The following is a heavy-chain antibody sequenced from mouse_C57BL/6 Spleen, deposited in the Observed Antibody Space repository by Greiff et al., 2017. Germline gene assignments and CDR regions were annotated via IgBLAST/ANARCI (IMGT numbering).Heavy chain of an antibody. D-gene: IGHD3-2*02. CDR1: GYTFTSYW. CDR2: IDPSDSYT. V-gene: IGHV1-50*01. J-gene: IGHJ2*01. Sequence: QVQLQQPGAELVKPGASVKLSCKASGYTFTSYWMQWVKQRPGQGLEWIGEIDPSDSYTNYNQKFKGKATLTVDTSSSTAYMQLSSLTSEASAVYYCARTSSGYVIYYFDYWGQGTTLTVSS. CDR3: ARTSSGYVIYYFDY.